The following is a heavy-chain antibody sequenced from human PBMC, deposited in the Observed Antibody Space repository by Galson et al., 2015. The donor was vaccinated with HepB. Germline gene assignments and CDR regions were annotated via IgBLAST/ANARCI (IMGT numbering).Heavy chain of an antibody. V-gene: IGHV1-69*13. D-gene: IGHD6-13*01. CDR2: IIPIFGTA. Sequence: SVKVSCKASGGTFSSYAISWVRQAPGQGLEWMGGIIPIFGTANYAQKFQGRVTITADESTTTAYMELSSLKSEDTAVYYCAGGVEQQLVRLDYWGQGTLVTVSS. J-gene: IGHJ4*02. CDR3: AGGVEQQLVRLDY. CDR1: GGTFSSYA.